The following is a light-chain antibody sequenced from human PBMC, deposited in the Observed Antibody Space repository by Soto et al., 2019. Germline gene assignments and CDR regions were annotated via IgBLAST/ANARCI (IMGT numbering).Light chain of an antibody. Sequence: DIQMTQSPSTLSASVGDRVTITCRASQSISSWLAWYQQKPGKAPKLLIYDASSLESGVPSRFSGSGSGTDFTLTISSLQPDDFATYYCQQYNSYSETFGQGTKVEIK. CDR1: QSISSW. J-gene: IGKJ1*01. CDR3: QQYNSYSET. V-gene: IGKV1-5*01. CDR2: DAS.